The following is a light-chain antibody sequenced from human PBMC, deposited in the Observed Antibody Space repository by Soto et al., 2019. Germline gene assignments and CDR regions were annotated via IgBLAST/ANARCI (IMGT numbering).Light chain of an antibody. CDR3: QQYFSAPLT. V-gene: IGKV4-1*01. CDR1: PSLFFLSHNKNS. J-gene: IGKJ4*01. Sequence: DLVMTQSPNSLSVSLGERATITCQSTPSLFFLSHNKNSLAWYQQKQGQPPKLLIYCASTRQSGVPERFSGSGSGTDFTLTINNLQPEDVAVYYCQQYFSAPLTFGGGTKVEI. CDR2: CAS.